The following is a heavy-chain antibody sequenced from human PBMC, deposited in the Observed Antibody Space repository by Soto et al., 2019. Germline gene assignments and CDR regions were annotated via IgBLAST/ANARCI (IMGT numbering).Heavy chain of an antibody. V-gene: IGHV1-3*01. Sequence: ASVKVSCKASGYTFTSYAMHWVRQAPGQRLEWMGWINAGNGNTKYSQKFQGRVTITRDTSASTAYMELSSLRSEDTAVYYCARGIGGWFGVAYYYGMDVWGQGTTVTVSS. D-gene: IGHD3-10*01. J-gene: IGHJ6*02. CDR3: ARGIGGWFGVAYYYGMDV. CDR2: INAGNGNT. CDR1: GYTFTSYA.